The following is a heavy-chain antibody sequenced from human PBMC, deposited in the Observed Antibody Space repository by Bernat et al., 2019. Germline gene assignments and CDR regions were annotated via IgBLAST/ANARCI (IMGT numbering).Heavy chain of an antibody. D-gene: IGHD2-2*01. CDR1: GYTFTSYY. J-gene: IGHJ4*02. CDR3: ARDSKYQLLSYYFDY. CDR2: INPSGGST. Sequence: QVQLVQSGAEVKKPGASVKVSCKASGYTFTSYYMHWVRQAPGQGLEWMGIINPSGGSTSYAQKFQGRVTMTRDTYTSTVYMELSSLRSEDTAVYYCARDSKYQLLSYYFDYWGQGTLVTVSS. V-gene: IGHV1-46*01.